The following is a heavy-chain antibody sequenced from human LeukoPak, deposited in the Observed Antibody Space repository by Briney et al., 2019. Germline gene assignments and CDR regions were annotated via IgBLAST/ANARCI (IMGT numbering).Heavy chain of an antibody. CDR3: ARGFIAQSPIPGY. D-gene: IGHD3-10*01. CDR1: GDSISSSGFF. Sequence: SETLSLTCAVSGDSISSSGFFWRWIRPPPGKGLEWIGYIYHSGGAYYNPSLKCRVTISLDKSKIQFSLKLTSVTAADTAVYYCARGFIAQSPIPGYWNQGTLVSVSS. CDR2: IYHSGGA. J-gene: IGHJ4*02. V-gene: IGHV4-30-2*01.